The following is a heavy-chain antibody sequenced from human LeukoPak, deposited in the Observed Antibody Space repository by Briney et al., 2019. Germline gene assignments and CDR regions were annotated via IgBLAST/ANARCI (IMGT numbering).Heavy chain of an antibody. CDR3: ARGYNWNGHFDY. V-gene: IGHV3-66*01. J-gene: IGHJ4*02. D-gene: IGHD1-20*01. CDR1: GFTVTSNY. Sequence: GGSLRLSCVASGFTVTSNYMNWVRLAPGKGLEWVSVIYSGGSTYYADSVKGRFTISRDNSKNTLFLQMNSLRAEDTAVYYCARGYNWNGHFDYWGQGTLVTVSS. CDR2: IYSGGST.